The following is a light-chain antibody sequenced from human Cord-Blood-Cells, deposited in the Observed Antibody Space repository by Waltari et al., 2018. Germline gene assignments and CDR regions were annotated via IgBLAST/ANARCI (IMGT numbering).Light chain of an antibody. V-gene: IGKV1-39*01. CDR3: QQSYSTPYT. CDR2: AAS. Sequence: DIQMTQSPSSLSASVGDRVTITCLASQSISSYLNWYQPKPRKAPKLLIYAASSLQSGVPSRFSGSGSGTDFTLTISSLQPEDFATYYCQQSYSTPYTFGQGTKLEIK. J-gene: IGKJ2*01. CDR1: QSISSY.